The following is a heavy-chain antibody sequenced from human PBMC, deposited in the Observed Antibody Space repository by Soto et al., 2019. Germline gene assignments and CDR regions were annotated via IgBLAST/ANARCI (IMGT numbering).Heavy chain of an antibody. Sequence: TLSLTCIVSGGSVSSSNWWSWVLQPPGKGLEWIGEIYHSGSTTYNPSLKSRATISVDKSENQFSLRLKSVTAADTAVYYCASVGSDYDNSGYYLPWGPGTLVTVSS. CDR2: IYHSGST. D-gene: IGHD3-22*01. J-gene: IGHJ5*02. V-gene: IGHV4-4*02. CDR3: ASVGSDYDNSGYYLP. CDR1: GGSVSSSNW.